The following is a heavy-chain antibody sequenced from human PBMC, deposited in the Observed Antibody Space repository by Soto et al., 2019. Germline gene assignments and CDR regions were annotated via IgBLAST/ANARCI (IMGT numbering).Heavy chain of an antibody. V-gene: IGHV1-69*05. D-gene: IGHD1-1*01. J-gene: IGHJ6*02. CDR1: GGTFRTSA. CDR2: IMPVFRRP. CDR3: ARDKDRLQLGGNYYFILDV. Sequence: QVQLVQSGAEVKKPGSSVKVSCKASGGTFRTSAISWVRQAPGQGLEWVGGIMPVFRRPKYAQNFQDRVTFTXDXTTSTAYMELNSLRSDDTAVYYCARDKDRLQLGGNYYFILDVWGQGTAVTVSS.